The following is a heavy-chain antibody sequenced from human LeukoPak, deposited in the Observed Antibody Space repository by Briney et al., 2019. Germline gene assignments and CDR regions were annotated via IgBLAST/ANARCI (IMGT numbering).Heavy chain of an antibody. V-gene: IGHV3-23*01. Sequence: QTGGSLRLSCAASGFTFSSYAMSWVRQAPGKGLEWVSAISGSGGSTYYADSVKGRFTISRDNSKNTLYLQMNSLRAEDTAVYYCAKSSIPSVVPAAQDYWGQGTLVTVSS. CDR3: AKSSIPSVVPAAQDY. CDR2: ISGSGGST. J-gene: IGHJ4*02. D-gene: IGHD2-2*01. CDR1: GFTFSSYA.